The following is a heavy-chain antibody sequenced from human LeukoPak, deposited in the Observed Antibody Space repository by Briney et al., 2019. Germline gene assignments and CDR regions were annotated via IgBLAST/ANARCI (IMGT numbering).Heavy chain of an antibody. CDR1: GFTFSSYG. CDR2: ISYDGSNK. CDR3: AKDRGDY. V-gene: IGHV3-30*18. J-gene: IGHJ4*02. Sequence: PGRFLRLSCAASGFTFSSYGMHWGRQAPRKGLEWVAVISYDGSNKYYADSVKGRFTISRDNSKNTPYLQMNSLRAEGTAVYYCAKDRGDYWGQGTLVTVSS.